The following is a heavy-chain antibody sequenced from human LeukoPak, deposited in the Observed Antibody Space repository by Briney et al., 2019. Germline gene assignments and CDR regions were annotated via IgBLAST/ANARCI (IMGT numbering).Heavy chain of an antibody. CDR1: GFTFTSYA. Sequence: GGSLRLSCAASGFTFTSYAMNWVRQTPGKGLEWVSGISGSGDSTYYADSVKGRFTISRDNSKNTLYLQMNSLRGEDTAVYYCARGRHCTNGVCKGMDVWGKGTTVTVSS. D-gene: IGHD2-8*01. CDR2: ISGSGDST. J-gene: IGHJ6*04. V-gene: IGHV3-23*01. CDR3: ARGRHCTNGVCKGMDV.